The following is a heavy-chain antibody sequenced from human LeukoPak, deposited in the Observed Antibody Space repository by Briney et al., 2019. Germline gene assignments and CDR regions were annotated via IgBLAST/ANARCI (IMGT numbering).Heavy chain of an antibody. D-gene: IGHD3-10*01. CDR3: ARGQRGFFGESRSFDY. V-gene: IGHV1-2*02. Sequence: ASVKVSCKASGYTFTGYYMHWVRQAPGQGLEWMGWINPNSGGTNYAQKFQGRVTMTRDTSISTAYVELSRLRSDDTAVYYCARGQRGFFGESRSFDYWGQGTLVTVSS. CDR1: GYTFTGYY. CDR2: INPNSGGT. J-gene: IGHJ4*02.